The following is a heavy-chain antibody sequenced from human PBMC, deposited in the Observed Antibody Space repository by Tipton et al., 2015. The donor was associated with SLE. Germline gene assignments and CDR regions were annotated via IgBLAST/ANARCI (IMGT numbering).Heavy chain of an antibody. V-gene: IGHV3-53*01. CDR3: ASIMGATNPSDF. CDR2: IYTGGYT. Sequence: GSLRLSCAASGFTVSSYYLSWVRQAPGKGLEWVSVIYTGGYTYYADSVKGRFTISRDNSKNTLYLQMNSLRAEDTAVYYCASIMGATNPSDFWGQGTLVTVSS. J-gene: IGHJ4*02. D-gene: IGHD1-26*01. CDR1: GFTVSSYY.